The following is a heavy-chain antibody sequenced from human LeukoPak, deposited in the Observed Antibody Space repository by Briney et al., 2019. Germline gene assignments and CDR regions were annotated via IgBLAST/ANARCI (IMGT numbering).Heavy chain of an antibody. D-gene: IGHD4/OR15-4a*01. J-gene: IGHJ3*02. CDR1: GGSISSYY. CDR2: IYYSGST. V-gene: IGHV4-30-4*08. CDR3: ARDSYGATGAFDI. Sequence: SETLSLTCTVSGGSISSYYWSWIRQHPGKGLEWIGYIYYSGSTYYNPSLKSRVTISVDTSKNQFSLKLSSVTAADTAVYYCARDSYGATGAFDIWGQGTMVTVSS.